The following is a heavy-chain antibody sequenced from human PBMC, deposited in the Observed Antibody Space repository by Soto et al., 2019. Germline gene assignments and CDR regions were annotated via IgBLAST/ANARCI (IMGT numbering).Heavy chain of an antibody. Sequence: QVQLVQSGAEVKKPGSSVKVSCKASGGTFSSYAISWVRQAPGQGLEWMGGIIPIFGTANYAQKFQGRVTIPANESTNTAYMELSSLRSEDTAVYCCASRYCVRAFDIWGQGTIVTVSS. CDR2: IIPIFGTA. CDR1: GGTFSSYA. D-gene: IGHD2-21*02. CDR3: ASRYCVRAFDI. J-gene: IGHJ3*02. V-gene: IGHV1-69*12.